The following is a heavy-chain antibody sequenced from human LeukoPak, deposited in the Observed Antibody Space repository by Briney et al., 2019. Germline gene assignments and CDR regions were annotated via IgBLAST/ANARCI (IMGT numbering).Heavy chain of an antibody. CDR2: ISTFNGNT. CDR1: GYTFTSFG. J-gene: IGHJ4*02. CDR3: ARRGTYHDY. D-gene: IGHD3-10*01. V-gene: IGHV1-18*01. Sequence: GASVPVPFMVSGYTFTSFGLSWVRQAPGQGVEWMGWISTFNGNTNYPQSLQGRVTITTDTSKSTAYMELRSLRSDDTAVYYCARRGTYHDYWGQGTLVSVSS.